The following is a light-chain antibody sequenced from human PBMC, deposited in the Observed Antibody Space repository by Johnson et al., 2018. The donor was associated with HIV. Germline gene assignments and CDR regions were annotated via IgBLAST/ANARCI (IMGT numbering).Light chain of an antibody. V-gene: IGLV1-51*02. CDR3: GAWDSSLTTYV. CDR1: SSNIGNNY. CDR2: ENS. J-gene: IGLJ1*01. Sequence: QSVLTQPPSVSAAPGQKVTISCSGSSSNIGNNYVSWYQQLPGTAPKLLIYENSKRPSGIPDRFSGSQSGTSATMGITGLQPGDEADYYCGAWDSSLTTYVFGTGTTVTVL.